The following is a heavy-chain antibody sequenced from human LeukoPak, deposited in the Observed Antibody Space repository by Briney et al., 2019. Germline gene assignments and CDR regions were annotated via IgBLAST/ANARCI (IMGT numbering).Heavy chain of an antibody. CDR2: IYTSGST. Sequence: SETLSLTCTVSGGSISSYYWSWIRQPAGKGLEWIGRIYTSGSTNYNPSLKSRVTMSVDTSKSQFSLKLSSVTAADTAVYYCARSTTVTPSDYYYYMDVWGKGTTVTVSS. CDR3: ARSTTVTPSDYYYYMDV. V-gene: IGHV4-4*07. CDR1: GGSISSYY. J-gene: IGHJ6*03. D-gene: IGHD4-17*01.